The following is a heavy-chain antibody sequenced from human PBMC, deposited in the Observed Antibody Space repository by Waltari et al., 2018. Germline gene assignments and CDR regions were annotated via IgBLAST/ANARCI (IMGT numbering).Heavy chain of an antibody. CDR3: TRDLAGRDDS. CDR1: GFSFSSYW. J-gene: IGHJ5*01. Sequence: EVRLVESGGGLVQPGGSLRLSCAASGFSFSSYWMHWVHQAPGKGLVWVASINEDGRTTTYAESVKGRFTISRDNAKNTVYLQMNSLRAEETAVYYCTRDLAGRDDSWGQGTLVTVSS. V-gene: IGHV3-74*01. D-gene: IGHD6-19*01. CDR2: INEDGRTT.